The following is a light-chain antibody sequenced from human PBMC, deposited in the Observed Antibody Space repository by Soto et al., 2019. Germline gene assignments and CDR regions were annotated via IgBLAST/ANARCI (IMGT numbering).Light chain of an antibody. V-gene: IGKV1-5*03. J-gene: IGKJ2*03. CDR2: KAS. Sequence: DIQMTQSPSTLSASVGDRVIITCRASQSLNSWVAWYQQTPGKAPKLLIYKASNLENGVPSRFSGSGSGTEFTLTISSLQPDDFATYYCQQYDTYSSFGQGTKLEIK. CDR1: QSLNSW. CDR3: QQYDTYSS.